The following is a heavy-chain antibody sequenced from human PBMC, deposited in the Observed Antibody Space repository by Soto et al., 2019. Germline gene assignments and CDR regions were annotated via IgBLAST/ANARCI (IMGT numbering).Heavy chain of an antibody. CDR3: AKDGNDYDSSGYYCYFDY. CDR1: GFTFSSYG. D-gene: IGHD3-22*01. V-gene: IGHV3-30*18. Sequence: QVQLVESGGGVVQPGRSLRLSCAASGFTFSSYGMHWVRQAPGKGLAGVAVISYDGSNKYYADSVKGRFTITRDNSKNTLYLQMNAKKDEDTAVYYCAKDGNDYDSSGYYCYFDYWGQGTLVTVSS. CDR2: ISYDGSNK. J-gene: IGHJ4*02.